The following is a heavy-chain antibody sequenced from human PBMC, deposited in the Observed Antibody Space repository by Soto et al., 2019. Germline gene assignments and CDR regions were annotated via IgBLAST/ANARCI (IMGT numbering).Heavy chain of an antibody. J-gene: IGHJ4*02. CDR3: TTRMITFGGVIVAFDY. CDR1: GFTFSNAW. D-gene: IGHD3-16*02. Sequence: GGSLRLSCAASGFTFSNAWMSWVRQAPGKGLEWVGRIKSKTDGGTTDYAAPVKGRFTISRDDSKNTLYLQMNRLKTEDTAVYYCTTRMITFGGVIVAFDYWGQGTLVTVPS. V-gene: IGHV3-15*01. CDR2: IKSKTDGGTT.